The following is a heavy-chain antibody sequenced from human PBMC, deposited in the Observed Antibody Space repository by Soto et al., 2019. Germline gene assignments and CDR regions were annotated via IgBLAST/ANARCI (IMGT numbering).Heavy chain of an antibody. CDR2: IWYDGSNK. V-gene: IGHV3-33*01. D-gene: IGHD6-6*01. Sequence: QVQLVESGGGVVQPGRSLRLSCAASGFTFSSYGMHCVRQAPGKGLEWVAVIWYDGSNKYYADSVKGRFTISRDNSKNTLYLQMNSLRAEDTAVYYSARGKYGSSSLYYYCGMDVWGQGTTVAVSS. CDR3: ARGKYGSSSLYYYCGMDV. CDR1: GFTFSSYG. J-gene: IGHJ6*02.